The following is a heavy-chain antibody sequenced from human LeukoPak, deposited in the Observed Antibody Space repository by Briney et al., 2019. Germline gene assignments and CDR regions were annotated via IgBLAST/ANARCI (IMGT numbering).Heavy chain of an antibody. J-gene: IGHJ5*02. D-gene: IGHD2-2*01. CDR3: TRNEYATGWFDH. Sequence: GASVKVSCKASGCTFTSYYMHWVRQATGQGLEWLGWMTPNSGQTGYAEKFQGRVTLTRDTSTSTAYMELSSLTSEDTAVYFCTRNEYATGWFDHWGQGTVVIVSS. CDR1: GCTFTSYY. CDR2: MTPNSGQT. V-gene: IGHV1-8*02.